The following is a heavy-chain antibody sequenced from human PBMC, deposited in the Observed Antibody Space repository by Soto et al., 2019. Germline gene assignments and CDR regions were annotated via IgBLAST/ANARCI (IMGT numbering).Heavy chain of an antibody. CDR3: AREKDIVLANWFDP. CDR2: IYYSGST. V-gene: IGHV4-59*01. Sequence: PSETLSLTCTVSGGSISSYYWSWIRQPPGKGLEWIGYIYYSGSTNYNPSLKSRVTISVDTSKNQFSLKLSSVTAADTAVYYCAREKDIVLANWFDPWGQGTLVTVSS. D-gene: IGHD2-2*01. CDR1: GGSISSYY. J-gene: IGHJ5*02.